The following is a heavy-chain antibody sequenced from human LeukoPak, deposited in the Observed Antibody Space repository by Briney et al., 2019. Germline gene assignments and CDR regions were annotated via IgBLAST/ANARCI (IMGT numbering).Heavy chain of an antibody. CDR3: ARLSASQMAYEYFDL. V-gene: IGHV4-34*01. CDR1: GGSFSGYY. J-gene: IGHJ2*01. D-gene: IGHD2-21*01. CDR2: INHSGST. Sequence: PSETLSLTCAVYGGSFSGYYWSWIRQPPGRGLEWIGEINHSGSTNYNPSLKSRVTISVDTSKNQFSLKLSSVTAADTAVYYCARLSASQMAYEYFDLWGRGTLVTVSS.